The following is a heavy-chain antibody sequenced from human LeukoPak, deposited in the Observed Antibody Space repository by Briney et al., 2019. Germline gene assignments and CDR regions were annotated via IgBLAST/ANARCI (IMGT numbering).Heavy chain of an antibody. Sequence: SETLSLTCTVSGGSISSYYWSWIRQPAGKGLEWIGRIYSSGSTNYNPSLKSRVTMTVNTSKNQFSLKLSSVTAADTAVYYCARGQYHLLYWYFDLWGRGTLVTVSS. V-gene: IGHV4-4*07. CDR1: GGSISSYY. J-gene: IGHJ2*01. D-gene: IGHD2-2*01. CDR2: IYSSGST. CDR3: ARGQYHLLYWYFDL.